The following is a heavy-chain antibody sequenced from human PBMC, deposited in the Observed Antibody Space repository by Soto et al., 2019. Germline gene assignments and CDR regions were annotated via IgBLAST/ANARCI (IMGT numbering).Heavy chain of an antibody. J-gene: IGHJ6*02. CDR2: FDPEDGET. CDR3: ARRGGYCSSTSCYEYYYYYYGMDV. D-gene: IGHD2-2*01. V-gene: IGHV1-24*01. Sequence: ASVKVSCKVSGYTLTELSMHWVRQAPGKGLEWMGGFDPEDGETIYAQKFQGRVTMTEDTSTDTAYMELSSLRSEDTAVYYCARRGGYCSSTSCYEYYYYYYGMDVWGQGTTVTVSS. CDR1: GYTLTELS.